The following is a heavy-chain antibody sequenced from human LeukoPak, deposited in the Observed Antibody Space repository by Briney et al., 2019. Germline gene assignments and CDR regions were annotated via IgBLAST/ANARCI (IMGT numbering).Heavy chain of an antibody. CDR3: ARDDRIVVASSYYYYYGMDV. J-gene: IGHJ6*02. Sequence: SETLSLTCTVSGGSISSYYWSWIRQPPGKGLEWIGYIYYSGSTNYNPSLKSRVTISVDTSKNQFSLKLSSVTAADTAVYYCARDDRIVVASSYYYYYGMDVWGQGTTVTVSS. V-gene: IGHV4-59*01. CDR1: GGSISSYY. D-gene: IGHD6-19*01. CDR2: IYYSGST.